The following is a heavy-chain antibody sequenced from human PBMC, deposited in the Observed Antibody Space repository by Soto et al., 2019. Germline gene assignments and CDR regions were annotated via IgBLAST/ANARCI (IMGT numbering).Heavy chain of an antibody. CDR1: GYTFTSYG. CDR3: AREGTLRTDAFDL. CDR2: IGTDTGNT. D-gene: IGHD3-16*01. J-gene: IGHJ3*01. V-gene: IGHV1-18*01. Sequence: ASVKVSCKASGYTFTSYGISWVRQAPGQGLEWMGWIGTDTGNTNYAQKLQDRVTMTRDTSTTTAHMELRSLTSDDTALYFCAREGTLRTDAFDLWGQGTMVTVSS.